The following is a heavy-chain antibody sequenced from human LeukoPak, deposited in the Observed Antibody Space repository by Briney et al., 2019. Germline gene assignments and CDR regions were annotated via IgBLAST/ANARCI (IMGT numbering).Heavy chain of an antibody. D-gene: IGHD5-18*01. CDR1: GGSISSGGYS. V-gene: IGHV4-30-2*01. CDR3: ASGGYSYGFDY. J-gene: IGHJ4*02. CDR2: IYHNGNT. Sequence: PSQTLSLTCAVSGGSISSGGYSWSWIRQPPGKGLEWIGYIYHNGNTYYSPSLKSRVTISVDRSKNQLSLKLSSVTAADTAMYYCASGGYSYGFDYWGQGTLVTVSS.